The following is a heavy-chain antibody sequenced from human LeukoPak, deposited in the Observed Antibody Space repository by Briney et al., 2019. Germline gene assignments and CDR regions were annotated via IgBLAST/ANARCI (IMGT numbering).Heavy chain of an antibody. CDR2: IYGGGSV. J-gene: IGHJ3*02. Sequence: GGSLILSCAASGFTVRSNYMSWVRQAPGKGLEWVSIIYGGGSVFYADSVKGRFTISRDNSKNTLYLQMNSLRGEDTAVYYCARGGSYLSAFDIWGQGTMVTVSS. V-gene: IGHV3-53*01. D-gene: IGHD1-26*01. CDR3: ARGGSYLSAFDI. CDR1: GFTVRSNY.